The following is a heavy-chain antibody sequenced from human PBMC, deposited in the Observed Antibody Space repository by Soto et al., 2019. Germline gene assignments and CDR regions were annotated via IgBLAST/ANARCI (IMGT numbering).Heavy chain of an antibody. D-gene: IGHD4-17*01. Sequence: QVQLQESGPGLVKPSQTLSLTCTVSGGSISSGGYYWSWIRQHPGKGLEWIGYIYYTGSTYYNPSRKNRVTISVDTSKNQFSLKLTSVTAADTAVYYCARDEEVNYADYGGSDHYYGMDVWGQGTTVTVSS. J-gene: IGHJ6*02. V-gene: IGHV4-31*03. CDR2: IYYTGST. CDR3: ARDEEVNYADYGGSDHYYGMDV. CDR1: GGSISSGGYY.